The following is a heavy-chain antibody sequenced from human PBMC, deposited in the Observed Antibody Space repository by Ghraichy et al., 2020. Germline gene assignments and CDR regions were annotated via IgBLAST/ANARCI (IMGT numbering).Heavy chain of an antibody. CDR2: INPNSGGT. CDR3: AREWELLRSYYYYGMDV. V-gene: IGHV1-2*06. D-gene: IGHD1-26*01. CDR1: GYTFTGYY. Sequence: ASVKVSCKASGYTFTGYYMHWVRQAPGQGLEWMGRINPNSGGTNYAQKFQGRVTMTRDTSISTAYMELSRLRSDDTAVYYCAREWELLRSYYYYGMDVWGQGTTVTVSS. J-gene: IGHJ6*02.